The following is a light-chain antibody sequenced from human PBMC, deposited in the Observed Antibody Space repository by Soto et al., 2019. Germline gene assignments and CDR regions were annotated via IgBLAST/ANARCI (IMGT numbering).Light chain of an antibody. J-gene: IGKJ1*01. V-gene: IGKV1-39*01. CDR1: QHVATY. CDR2: SSS. Sequence: DIHVTQSPSSLSASVGARVTLTCRTSQHVATYLNWYQQKSGRAPTLLIYSSSGLQPGVSPRFSGSGSGTDFTLTISSLQSEDFATYFCQQTYSVPPTFGQGTTVDFK. CDR3: QQTYSVPPT.